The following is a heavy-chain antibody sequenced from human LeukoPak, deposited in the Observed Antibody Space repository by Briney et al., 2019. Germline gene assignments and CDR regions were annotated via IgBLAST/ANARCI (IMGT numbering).Heavy chain of an antibody. Sequence: ASVKVSCKASGGTFSSYAISWVRQAPGQGLVWMGGIIPIFGTANYAQKFQGRVTITTDESTSTAYMELSSLRSEDTAVYYCARLVPAAEKTDYWGQGTLVTVSS. CDR3: ARLVPAAEKTDY. CDR2: IIPIFGTA. V-gene: IGHV1-69*05. D-gene: IGHD2-2*01. J-gene: IGHJ4*02. CDR1: GGTFSSYA.